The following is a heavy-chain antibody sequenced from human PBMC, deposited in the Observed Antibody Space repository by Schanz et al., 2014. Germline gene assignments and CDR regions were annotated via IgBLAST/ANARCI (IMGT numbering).Heavy chain of an antibody. CDR3: AKDSTHIDIVLVPTAIDY. J-gene: IGHJ4*02. CDR2: MSYDGSIK. Sequence: EQLLQSGGGLVQPGGSLRLSCAASGFTFGSYGMHWVRQAPGKGLEWVAAMSYDGSIKYYGDSVKGRFTISRDNSKNTLYLHMNTLRSEDTAVYYCAKDSTHIDIVLVPTAIDYWGRGTLVAVSS. V-gene: IGHV3-30*18. D-gene: IGHD2-2*01. CDR1: GFTFGSYG.